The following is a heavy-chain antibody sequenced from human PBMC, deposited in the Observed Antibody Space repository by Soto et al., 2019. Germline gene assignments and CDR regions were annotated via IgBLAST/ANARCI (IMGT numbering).Heavy chain of an antibody. V-gene: IGHV3-23*01. J-gene: IGHJ5*02. Sequence: PGGSLRLSCAASGFTFSSYAMSWVRQAPGKGLEWVSAISGSGGSTYYADSVKGRFTISRDNSKNTLYLQMNSLRAEDTAVYYCAKGRGSWNYIDWFDPWGQGTLETVSS. CDR1: GFTFSSYA. D-gene: IGHD1-7*01. CDR3: AKGRGSWNYIDWFDP. CDR2: ISGSGGST.